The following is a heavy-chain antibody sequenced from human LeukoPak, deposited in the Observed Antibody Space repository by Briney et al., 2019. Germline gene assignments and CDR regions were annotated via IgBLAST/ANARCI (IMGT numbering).Heavy chain of an antibody. J-gene: IGHJ5*02. Sequence: SETLSLTCTVSGGSISSYYWSWIRQPPGKGLEWTGYIYYSGSTNYNPSLKSRVTISVDTSKNQFSLKLSSVTAADTAVYYCARDQLQLGWFDPWGQGTLVTVSS. CDR3: ARDQLQLGWFDP. CDR1: GGSISSYY. D-gene: IGHD6-13*01. CDR2: IYYSGST. V-gene: IGHV4-59*01.